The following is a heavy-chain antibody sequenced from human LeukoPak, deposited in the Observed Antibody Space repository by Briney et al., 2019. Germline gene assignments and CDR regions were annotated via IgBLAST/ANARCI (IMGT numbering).Heavy chain of an antibody. D-gene: IGHD3-10*01. V-gene: IGHV5-51*01. Sequence: GESLKISCQASGYNFITYLIGWVRQIPGKGLEWMGIIFPGASDTRYSPSFQGQVTTSADKSISTAYLQWSSLKASDTAMYYCARLRWPRGGRSSFDYWGQGALVTVSS. J-gene: IGHJ4*02. CDR3: ARLRWPRGGRSSFDY. CDR2: IFPGASDT. CDR1: GYNFITYL.